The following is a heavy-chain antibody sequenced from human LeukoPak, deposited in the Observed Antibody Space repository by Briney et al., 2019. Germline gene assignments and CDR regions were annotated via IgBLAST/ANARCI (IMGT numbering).Heavy chain of an antibody. CDR1: GDSISSYY. J-gene: IGHJ4*02. D-gene: IGHD3-22*01. CDR3: ARDYYYHNSGFFGY. V-gene: IGHV4-4*07. Sequence: PSETLSLTCTVSGDSISSYYWSWIRQPAEKGLEWIGRIYSSGSTNYNPSLKSRVTMSADTSKNQFSLRLSSLTAADTAVYFCARDYYYHNSGFFGYWGQGTLATVSS. CDR2: IYSSGST.